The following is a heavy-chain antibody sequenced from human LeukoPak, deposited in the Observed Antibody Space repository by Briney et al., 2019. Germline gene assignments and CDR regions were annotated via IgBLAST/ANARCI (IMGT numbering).Heavy chain of an antibody. Sequence: SVKVSCKASGFTFTSSAVQWVRQARGQRLEWIGWIVVGSGNTNYAQKFQERVTITRDMSTSTAYMELSSLRSEDTAVYYCARDDPYSNYVSYYFGDWGQGTLVTVSS. CDR2: IVVGSGNT. D-gene: IGHD4-11*01. J-gene: IGHJ4*02. CDR1: GFTFTSSA. V-gene: IGHV1-58*01. CDR3: ARDDPYSNYVSYYFGD.